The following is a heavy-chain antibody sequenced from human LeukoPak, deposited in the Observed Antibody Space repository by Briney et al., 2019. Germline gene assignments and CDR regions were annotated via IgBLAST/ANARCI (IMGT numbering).Heavy chain of an antibody. D-gene: IGHD3-16*02. Sequence: ASVKVSCTASGYTFTIYGISWVRQAPGQGLEWMGWISAYNGNTNYAQKLQGRVTMTTDTSTSTAYMELRSLRSDDTAVYYCARTMITFGGVIVMSYFDYWGQGTLVTVSS. CDR1: GYTFTIYG. J-gene: IGHJ4*02. V-gene: IGHV1-18*01. CDR3: ARTMITFGGVIVMSYFDY. CDR2: ISAYNGNT.